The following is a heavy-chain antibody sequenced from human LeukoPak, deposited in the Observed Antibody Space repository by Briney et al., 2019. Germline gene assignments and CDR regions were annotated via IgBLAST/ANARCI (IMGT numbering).Heavy chain of an antibody. Sequence: PGGSLRLSCAASGFTFSSYSMNWVRQAPGKGLEWVSSISSSSSYIYYADSVKGRFTISRDNAKNSLYLQMNSLRAEDTAVYYCAREYCSGGSCWELYYFDYWGQGTLVTVSS. CDR1: GFTFSSYS. CDR3: AREYCSGGSCWELYYFDY. D-gene: IGHD2-15*01. CDR2: ISSSSSYI. J-gene: IGHJ4*02. V-gene: IGHV3-21*01.